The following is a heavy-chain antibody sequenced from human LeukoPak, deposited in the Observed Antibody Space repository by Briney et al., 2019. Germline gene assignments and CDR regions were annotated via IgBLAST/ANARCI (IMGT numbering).Heavy chain of an antibody. D-gene: IGHD2-2*01. CDR3: ARDIVVVPAGFYYYYMDV. J-gene: IGHJ6*03. CDR1: GGSISSYY. V-gene: IGHV4-4*07. CDR2: IYTSGST. Sequence: SETLSLTCTVSGGSISSYYWSWIRQPAGKGLEWIGRIYTSGSTNYNPSLKSRVTMSVDTSKNQFSLKLSSVTAADTAVYYCARDIVVVPAGFYYYYMDVWGKGTTVTVSS.